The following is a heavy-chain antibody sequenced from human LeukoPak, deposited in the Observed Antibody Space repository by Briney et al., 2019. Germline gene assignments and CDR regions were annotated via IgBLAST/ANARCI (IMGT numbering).Heavy chain of an antibody. V-gene: IGHV3-23*01. D-gene: IGHD2-15*01. J-gene: IGHJ5*02. CDR3: AKGPYCSGGSCDPYNWFDP. CDR2: ISGIGGSR. Sequence: GGSLRLSCAASGFTFSSYAMSWVRQAPGKGLEWVSAISGIGGSRYYADSVKGRFTISRDNSKNTLYLQMNSLRAEDTAVYYCAKGPYCSGGSCDPYNWFDPWGQGTLVTVSS. CDR1: GFTFSSYA.